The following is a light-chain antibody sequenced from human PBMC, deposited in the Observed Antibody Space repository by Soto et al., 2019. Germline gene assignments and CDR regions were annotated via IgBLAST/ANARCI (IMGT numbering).Light chain of an antibody. V-gene: IGKV3-15*01. CDR2: GAS. Sequence: EIVMTQSPATLSVSPGERATLSCRASQSVSSNLAWYQQKPGQAPRLLIYGASTRATGIPASFSGSGSGTDSTLTISSLQSEDFAVYYCQQYNNWWTFGQGTKVEIK. CDR1: QSVSSN. CDR3: QQYNNWWT. J-gene: IGKJ1*01.